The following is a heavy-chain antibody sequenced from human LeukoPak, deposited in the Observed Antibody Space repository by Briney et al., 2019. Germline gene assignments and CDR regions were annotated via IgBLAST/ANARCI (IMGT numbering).Heavy chain of an antibody. CDR3: ARGPNYYDSSGYYFDY. Sequence: PSETLSLTCAVYGGSFSGYYWSWIRQPPGKGLEWIGETNHSGSTNYNPSLKSRVTISVDTSKNQFSLKLSSVTAADTAVYYCARGPNYYDSSGYYFDYWGQGTLVTVSS. CDR1: GGSFSGYY. V-gene: IGHV4-34*01. CDR2: TNHSGST. J-gene: IGHJ4*02. D-gene: IGHD3-22*01.